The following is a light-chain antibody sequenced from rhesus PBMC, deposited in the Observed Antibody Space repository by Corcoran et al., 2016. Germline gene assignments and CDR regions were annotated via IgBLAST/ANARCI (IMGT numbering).Light chain of an antibody. V-gene: IGKV3-42*03. CDR3: QQYRNWPLT. J-gene: IGKJ4*01. CDR1: QSVSSS. Sequence: EIVMTQSPATLSWSPGERATLSCRASQSVSSSLAWYQQKPGQAPRLLIYGASRRATGIPDRFSGSGSGTEFTLTISSLEPEDFAVYYCQQYRNWPLTFGGGTKVEIK. CDR2: GAS.